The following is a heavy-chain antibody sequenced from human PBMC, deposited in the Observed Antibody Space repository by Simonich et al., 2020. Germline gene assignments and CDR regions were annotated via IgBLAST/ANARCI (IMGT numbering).Heavy chain of an antibody. Sequence: QVQLVPSGAEVKKPGASVKVSCKASGYTFTGHYLHWVRQAPGQGLEWMERTNPNSGSTNDAQKVQGRVTMTSDTSISTAYMELSRLISDDTAVYYCARSSDLLNWNDGPYYWGQGTLVTVSS. CDR3: ARSSDLLNWNDGPYY. CDR2: TNPNSGST. CDR1: GYTFTGHY. J-gene: IGHJ4*02. V-gene: IGHV1-2*06. D-gene: IGHD1-1*01.